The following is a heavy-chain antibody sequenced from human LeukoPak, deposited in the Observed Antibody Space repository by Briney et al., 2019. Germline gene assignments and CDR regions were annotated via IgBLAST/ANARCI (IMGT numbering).Heavy chain of an antibody. CDR1: GFTFSSFA. CDR2: IVSSGGAT. J-gene: IGHJ4*02. V-gene: IGHV3-23*01. CDR3: AKTYGSYYIY. Sequence: GGSLRLSCAASGFTFSSFAMNWVRQAPGKGLEWVSGIVSSGGATFYADSVKGRFTISRDNSKNTLYLQMNSLRAEDTAVYYCAKTYGSYYIYWGQGTLVTVSS. D-gene: IGHD1-26*01.